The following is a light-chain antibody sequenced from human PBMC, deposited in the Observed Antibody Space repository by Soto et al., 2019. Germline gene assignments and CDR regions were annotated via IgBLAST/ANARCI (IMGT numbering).Light chain of an antibody. J-gene: IGKJ4*01. V-gene: IGKV1-6*01. CDR1: QAIRTD. CDR3: QQSHTLPFT. Sequence: AIQVTQSPSSLSASVGDRVTITCRASQAIRTDLGWYQQKSGRVPKLLIYAASNLQGGVPSRFSGRGSGTDFSLTISSLRLEDFATYFCQQSHTLPFTFGGGTKVDIK. CDR2: AAS.